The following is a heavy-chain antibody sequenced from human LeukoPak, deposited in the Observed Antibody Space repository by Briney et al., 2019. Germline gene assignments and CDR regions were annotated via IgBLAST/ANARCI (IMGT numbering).Heavy chain of an antibody. D-gene: IGHD6-13*01. V-gene: IGHV1-2*04. CDR1: GYTFTGYY. J-gene: IGHJ4*02. Sequence: ASVKVSCKASGYTFTGYYMHWVRQAPGQGLEWMGWINPNSGGTNYAQKFQGWVTMTRDTSISTAYMELSGLRSDDTAVYYCAREGGYSSSWLYDYWGQGTLVTVSS. CDR2: INPNSGGT. CDR3: AREGGYSSSWLYDY.